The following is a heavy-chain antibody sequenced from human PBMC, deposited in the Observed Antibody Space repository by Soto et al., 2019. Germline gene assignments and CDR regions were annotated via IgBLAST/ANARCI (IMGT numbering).Heavy chain of an antibody. CDR3: ARAQFYSGSGRYNNLMFDP. CDR1: GDSINSSHW. D-gene: IGHD3-10*01. Sequence: PSETLSLTCAVSGDSINSSHWWNWVRQPPEKGLEWIGQISHSGSTNYNPSLTSRVTISVDKSKNHFSLKLTSVTAADTAVYYCARAQFYSGSGRYNNLMFDPWGQGTQVTVSS. J-gene: IGHJ5*02. CDR2: ISHSGST. V-gene: IGHV4-4*02.